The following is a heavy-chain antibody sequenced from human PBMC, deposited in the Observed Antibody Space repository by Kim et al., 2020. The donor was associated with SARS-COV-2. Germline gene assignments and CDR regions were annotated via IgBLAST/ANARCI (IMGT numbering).Heavy chain of an antibody. J-gene: IGHJ4*02. V-gene: IGHV3-49*04. Sequence: GWSLRLACTTSVFTFGDYAMSWVRQAPWKGLEWVGFIRSKAYGGTTEYSASVNGRFTISRDDSKSIAYLQMNSLKTEATAVYYCTRVVPAAATPGLDYWGQGTLVTVSS. CDR2: IRSKAYGGTT. D-gene: IGHD2-2*01. CDR1: VFTFGDYA. CDR3: TRVVPAAATPGLDY.